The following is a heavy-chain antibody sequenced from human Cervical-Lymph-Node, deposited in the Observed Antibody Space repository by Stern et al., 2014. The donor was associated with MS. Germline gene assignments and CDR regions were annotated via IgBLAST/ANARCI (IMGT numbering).Heavy chain of an antibody. CDR1: GGSISSYY. D-gene: IGHD6-19*01. Sequence: QVQLQESGPGLVKPSESLSLTCTVSGGSISSYYWSWVRQAPGKGLEWIGNISYSGSTKYNTSLKSRVTISVDASKNQFSLKLSSVTAADTAVYYCARASYSSGWPAGWYFDLWGRGTLVTVSS. CDR3: ARASYSSGWPAGWYFDL. V-gene: IGHV4-59*01. J-gene: IGHJ2*01. CDR2: ISYSGST.